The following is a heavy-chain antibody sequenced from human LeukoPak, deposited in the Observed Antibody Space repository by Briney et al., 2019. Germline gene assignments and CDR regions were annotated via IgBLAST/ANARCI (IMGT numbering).Heavy chain of an antibody. CDR3: ARGRGLPAATKSYYYYGMDV. CDR2: INPSCGST. D-gene: IGHD2-2*01. V-gene: IGHV1-46*01. Sequence: ASVKVSCKASGYTFTSYYMHWVRQAPGQGLEWMGIINPSCGSTSYAQKFQGRVTMTRATSTSTVYMELSSLRSEDTAVYYCARGRGLPAATKSYYYYGMDVWGQGTTVTVSS. J-gene: IGHJ6*02. CDR1: GYTFTSYY.